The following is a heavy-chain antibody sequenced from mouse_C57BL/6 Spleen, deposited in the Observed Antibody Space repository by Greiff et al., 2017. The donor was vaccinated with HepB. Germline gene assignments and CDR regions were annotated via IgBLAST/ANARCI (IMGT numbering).Heavy chain of an antibody. V-gene: IGHV1-64*01. CDR3: ARSPTVVRYYFDY. D-gene: IGHD1-1*01. CDR1: GYTFTSYW. Sequence: QVQLQQPGAELVKPGASVKLSCKASGYTFTSYWMHWVKQRPGQGLEWIGMIHPNSGSTNYNEKFKSKATLTVDKSSSTAYMQLSSLTSEDSAVYYCARSPTVVRYYFDYWGQGTTLTVSS. J-gene: IGHJ2*01. CDR2: IHPNSGST.